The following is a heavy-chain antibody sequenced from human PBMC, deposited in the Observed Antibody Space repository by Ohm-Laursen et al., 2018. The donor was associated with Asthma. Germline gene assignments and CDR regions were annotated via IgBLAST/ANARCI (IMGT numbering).Heavy chain of an antibody. CDR3: ARKAGSCITSTCYSMDY. V-gene: IGHV1-69*13. Sequence: SVKVSCKSLGGTFSTSVIGWVRQAPGQGLEWVGGVNSVFGTTTYAQRFQGRVTISADESTSTVYMELSSLRSEDTAVYYCARKAGSCITSTCYSMDYWGQGTQVTVSS. CDR1: GGTFSTSV. J-gene: IGHJ4*02. D-gene: IGHD2-15*01. CDR2: VNSVFGTT.